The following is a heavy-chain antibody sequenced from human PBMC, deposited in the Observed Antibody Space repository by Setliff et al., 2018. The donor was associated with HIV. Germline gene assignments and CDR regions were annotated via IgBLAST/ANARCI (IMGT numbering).Heavy chain of an antibody. V-gene: IGHV4-59*11. CDR1: GASITGHY. D-gene: IGHD4-17*01. CDR2: IYSTGST. J-gene: IGHJ4*02. Sequence: SETLSLTCTVSGASITGHYWSWIRQSPGRELEWIGYIYSTGSTNYNPSLQSRVSISMDASKNKFSLKVTSVTAADTAVYYCAKGAGFYGDYTFDHWGQGRQVTVSS. CDR3: AKGAGFYGDYTFDH.